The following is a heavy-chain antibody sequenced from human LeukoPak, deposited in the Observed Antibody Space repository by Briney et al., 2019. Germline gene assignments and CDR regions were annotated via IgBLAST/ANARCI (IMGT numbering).Heavy chain of an antibody. CDR2: LYSDGST. CDR1: GFTVSNNY. CDR3: AKRGVAASFDI. J-gene: IGHJ3*02. V-gene: IGHV3-53*01. D-gene: IGHD6-13*01. Sequence: GGSLRLSCAASGFTVSNNYMTWVRQAPGKGLEWFSVLYSDGSTYYADSVKGRFTISRDISKNTLSLQMNSLRVEDTAVYFCAKRGVAASFDIWGQGTMVTVSS.